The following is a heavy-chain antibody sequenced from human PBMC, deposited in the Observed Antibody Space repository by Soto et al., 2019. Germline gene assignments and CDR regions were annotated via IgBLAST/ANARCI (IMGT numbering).Heavy chain of an antibody. Sequence: QVQLVQSGAEVKTPGSSLKVSCKVSGSRFSNYVISWTRQAPGHGLEWLGRIIPIFNSTKYAQSFQGRVTITADKTTSTASLELSSLRSDDTAVYYCAREGCGKKAGYNGLVSLGYWGQGTLVTVSS. V-gene: IGHV1-69*06. D-gene: IGHD2-2*02. CDR2: IIPIFNST. CDR1: GSRFSNYV. J-gene: IGHJ4*02. CDR3: AREGCGKKAGYNGLVSLGY.